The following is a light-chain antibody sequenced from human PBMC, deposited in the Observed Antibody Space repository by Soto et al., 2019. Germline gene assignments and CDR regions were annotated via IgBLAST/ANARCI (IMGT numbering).Light chain of an antibody. Sequence: GDRVTITCRASQSISDSLAWYQKRPGKAPSLLIYDASTLESVVPSRFSGSGSGTEFTLTISSLQPDDFATYYCQQFKDCWAFGQGTKVEVK. CDR3: QQFKDCWA. CDR2: DAS. J-gene: IGKJ1*01. CDR1: QSISDS. V-gene: IGKV1-5*01.